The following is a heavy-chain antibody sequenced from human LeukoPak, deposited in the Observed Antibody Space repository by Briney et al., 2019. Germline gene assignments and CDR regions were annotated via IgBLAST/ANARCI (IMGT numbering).Heavy chain of an antibody. Sequence: PSETLSLTCTVSGGSISGYYWSWIRQPPGKGLEWIGEINHSGSTNYNPSLKSRVTISVDTSKNQFSLKLSSVTAADTAVYYCARRRRRITIFGVVHHEPHDYWGQGTLVTVSS. CDR3: ARRRRRITIFGVVHHEPHDY. CDR2: INHSGST. D-gene: IGHD3-3*01. V-gene: IGHV4-34*01. CDR1: GGSISGYY. J-gene: IGHJ4*02.